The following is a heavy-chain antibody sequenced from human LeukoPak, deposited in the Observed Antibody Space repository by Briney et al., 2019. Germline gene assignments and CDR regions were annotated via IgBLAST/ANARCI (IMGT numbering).Heavy chain of an antibody. Sequence: GSLRLSCRASRFSFSDYDMHWVRQAPGKGLEWIGYIYYSGSTYYNPSLKSRVTISVDRSKNQLSLKLSSVTAADTAVYYCARTYSSSSGSEAGYWGQGTLVTVSS. CDR1: RFSFSDYD. D-gene: IGHD6-6*01. J-gene: IGHJ4*02. V-gene: IGHV4-59*12. CDR3: ARTYSSSSGSEAGY. CDR2: IYYSGST.